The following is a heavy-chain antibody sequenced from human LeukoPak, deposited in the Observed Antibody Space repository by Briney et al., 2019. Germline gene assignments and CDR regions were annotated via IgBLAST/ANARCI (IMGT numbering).Heavy chain of an antibody. V-gene: IGHV4-4*07. CDR1: GGSISSYY. CDR3: ARHEWYYGSGSYYADY. CDR2: IYTSGST. J-gene: IGHJ4*02. Sequence: PSETLSLTCTVSGGSISSYYWSWIRQPAGKGLEWIGRIYTSGSTNYNPSLKSRVTMSVDTSKNQFSLRLSSVTAADTAVYYCARHEWYYGSGSYYADYWGQGTLVTVSS. D-gene: IGHD3-10*01.